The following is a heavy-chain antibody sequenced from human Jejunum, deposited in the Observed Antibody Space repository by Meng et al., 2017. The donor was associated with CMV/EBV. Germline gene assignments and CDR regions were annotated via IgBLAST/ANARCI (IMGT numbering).Heavy chain of an antibody. J-gene: IGHJ4*02. Sequence: SLPCPVSGGSMSPYSWGWIRQSPGKGLEWLGYLFSPGTTNYNPSLKSRLTLSIDTSKRQYSLSLNSVTAADTAVYFCARDSGVSYWGQGTLVTVSS. D-gene: IGHD5/OR15-5a*01. CDR3: ARDSGVSY. CDR2: LFSPGTT. CDR1: GGSMSPYS. V-gene: IGHV4-59*01.